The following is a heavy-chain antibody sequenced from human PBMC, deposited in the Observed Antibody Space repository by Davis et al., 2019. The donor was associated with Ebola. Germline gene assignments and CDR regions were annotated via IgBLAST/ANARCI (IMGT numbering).Heavy chain of an antibody. CDR3: ARRGIAVAAPDY. CDR2: INAGNGNT. D-gene: IGHD6-19*01. V-gene: IGHV1-3*01. CDR1: GYTFTSYY. J-gene: IGHJ4*02. Sequence: ASVKVSCKASGYTFTSYYMHWVRQAPGQRLEWMGWINAGNGNTKYSQKFQGRVTITRDTSASTAYMELSSLRSEDTAVYYCARRGIAVAAPDYWGQGTLVTVSS.